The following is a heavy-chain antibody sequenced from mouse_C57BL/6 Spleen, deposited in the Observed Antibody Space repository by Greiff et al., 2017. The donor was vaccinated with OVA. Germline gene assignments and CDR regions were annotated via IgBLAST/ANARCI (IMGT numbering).Heavy chain of an antibody. CDR2: IYPGSGST. CDR1: GYTFTSYW. J-gene: IGHJ1*03. Sequence: QVQLQQPGAELVKPGASVKMSCKASGYTFTSYWITWVKQRPGQGLEWIGDIYPGSGSTNYNEKFKSKATLTVDTSSSTAYMQLSSLTSEDSAVYYCARSGYSNSYWYFDVWGTGTTVTVSS. CDR3: ARSGYSNSYWYFDV. V-gene: IGHV1-55*01. D-gene: IGHD2-5*01.